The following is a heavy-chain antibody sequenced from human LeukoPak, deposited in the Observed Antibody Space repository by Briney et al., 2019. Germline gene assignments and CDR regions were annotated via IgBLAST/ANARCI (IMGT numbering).Heavy chain of an antibody. Sequence: PGGSLRLSCAASGFTFSNYSMNWLRQAPGKGLEWVSYISSSSSSIYYSDSVKGRFTISRDNAKNSLCLQMNSLRAEDTAVYYCARDRPKSYGDYSGYFDYWGQGTLVTVSS. V-gene: IGHV3-48*01. CDR1: GFTFSNYS. D-gene: IGHD4-17*01. CDR3: ARDRPKSYGDYSGYFDY. CDR2: ISSSSSSI. J-gene: IGHJ4*02.